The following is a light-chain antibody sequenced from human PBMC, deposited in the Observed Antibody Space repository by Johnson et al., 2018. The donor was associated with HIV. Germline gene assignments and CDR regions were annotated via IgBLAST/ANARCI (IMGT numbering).Light chain of an antibody. Sequence: QSVLTQPPSVSAAPGQMVTISCSGSSSNIGRNYVSWYQQLPGTAPKLLIYQNTWRPSWIPDRFSGSTSGPSATLALTALPTGDEADYYCGTWDSSLSAYVFGTGTKVTVL. CDR3: GTWDSSLSAYV. J-gene: IGLJ1*01. CDR2: QNT. V-gene: IGLV1-51*02. CDR1: SSNIGRNY.